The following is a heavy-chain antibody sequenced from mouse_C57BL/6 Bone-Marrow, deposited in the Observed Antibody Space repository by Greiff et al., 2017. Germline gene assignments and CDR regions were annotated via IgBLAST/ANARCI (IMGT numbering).Heavy chain of an antibody. CDR2: INPYNGGT. D-gene: IGHD1-1*01. Sequence: EAQLQQSGPVLVKPGASVKMSCKASGYTFTDYYMNWVKQSHGKSLEWIGVINPYNGGTSYNQKFKGKATLTVDKSSSTAYMELNSLTSEDSAVYYCARGGIYYYGSSYPWFAYWGQGTLVTVSA. J-gene: IGHJ3*01. CDR1: GYTFTDYY. V-gene: IGHV1-19*01. CDR3: ARGGIYYYGSSYPWFAY.